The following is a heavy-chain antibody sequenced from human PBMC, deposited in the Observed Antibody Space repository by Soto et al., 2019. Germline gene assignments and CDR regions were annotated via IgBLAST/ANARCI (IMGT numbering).Heavy chain of an antibody. D-gene: IGHD3-16*02. CDR3: ARGVSYRWVY. J-gene: IGHJ4*02. CDR1: GGSVNTCYW. CDR2: VHHSGTT. Sequence: QVQLQESGPGLVKPSGTLSLTCAVSGGSVNTCYWWCWVRQPPGKGLEWIGEVHHSGTTNYIQSLTGRFTMAVDKSGNQASLELHFVAVADTAVYYCARGVSYRWVYWGQGPLVTVSS. V-gene: IGHV4-4*02.